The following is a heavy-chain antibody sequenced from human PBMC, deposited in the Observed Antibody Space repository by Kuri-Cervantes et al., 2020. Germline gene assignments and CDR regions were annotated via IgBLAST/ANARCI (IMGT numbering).Heavy chain of an antibody. CDR2: IYWDDDK. CDR3: AHSLSGILTGYSSNWFDP. J-gene: IGHJ5*02. CDR1: GFSLTTTEMY. V-gene: IGHV2-5*08. D-gene: IGHD3-9*01. Sequence: SGPTLVKPTQTLTLTCTFSGFSLTTTEMYVSWVRQPPGKALEWLALIYWDDDKRYGPSLKSRLTITKDTSKNQVVLTMTNMDPVDTATYYCAHSLSGILTGYSSNWFDPWGQGTLVTVSS.